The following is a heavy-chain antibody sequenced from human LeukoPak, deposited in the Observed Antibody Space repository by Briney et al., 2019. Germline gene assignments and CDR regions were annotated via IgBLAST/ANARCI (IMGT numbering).Heavy chain of an antibody. CDR1: GFSVSDKF. V-gene: IGHV3-66*02. J-gene: IGHJ4*02. Sequence: GGSLRLSCAASGFSVSDKFMSWVRQAPGKGLEWVSVIYSGDTTYYADSVKGRFTISRDNSKNTLYLQMNSLRAEDTAVYYCAKDAGGWIDYWGQGALVTVSS. CDR2: IYSGDTT. D-gene: IGHD1-26*01. CDR3: AKDAGGWIDY.